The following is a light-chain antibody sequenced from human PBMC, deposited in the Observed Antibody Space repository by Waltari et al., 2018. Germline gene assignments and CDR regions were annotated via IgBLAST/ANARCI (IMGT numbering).Light chain of an antibody. CDR2: RNN. CDR1: NNNVGNQG. V-gene: IGLV10-54*04. CDR3: SAWDSNLSAWV. Sequence: QAGLTQPPSVSKGLGQTATLTCTGNNNNVGNQGAAWLQQHQGHPPKLLSYRNNNRPAGTSEKFSSSRSGTPASLTITGLQPEDEADYCCSAWDSNLSAWVFGGGTKLTVL. J-gene: IGLJ3*02.